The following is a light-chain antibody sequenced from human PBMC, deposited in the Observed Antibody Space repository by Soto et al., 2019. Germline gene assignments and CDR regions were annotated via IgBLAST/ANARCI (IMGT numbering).Light chain of an antibody. CDR1: SSNIGSHT. J-gene: IGLJ2*01. V-gene: IGLV1-44*01. CDR2: NNN. Sequence: QSALTQPPSASGTPGQRVTISCSGSSSNIGSHTVNWYQQLPGTAPKLLIYNNNQRPSGVPDRFSGSRSGTSASLAISGLQSEDEADFYCAAWDDSLRGVVFGGGTKLTVL. CDR3: AAWDDSLRGVV.